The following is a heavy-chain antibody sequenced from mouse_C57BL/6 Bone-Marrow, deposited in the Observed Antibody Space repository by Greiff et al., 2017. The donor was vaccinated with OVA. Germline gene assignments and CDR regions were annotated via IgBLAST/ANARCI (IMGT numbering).Heavy chain of an antibody. CDR1: GFNIKDDY. V-gene: IGHV14-4*01. J-gene: IGHJ3*01. D-gene: IGHD2-1*01. CDR2: IDPEDGDT. CDR3: TTGGNYPFAY. Sequence: VQLKESGAELVRPGASVKLSCTASGFNIKDDYMHWVKQRPEQGLEWIGWIDPEDGDTEYASKVQGKGTITADTSSNTAYLQLSSLTSEDTAVYYCTTGGNYPFAYWGQGTLVTVSA.